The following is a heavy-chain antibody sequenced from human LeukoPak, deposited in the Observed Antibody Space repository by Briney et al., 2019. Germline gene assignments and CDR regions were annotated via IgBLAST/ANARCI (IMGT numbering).Heavy chain of an antibody. CDR3: ARGRSEASGGSTPPPDAFDI. CDR1: GFTFSSYA. V-gene: IGHV3-30-3*01. CDR2: ISYDGSNK. Sequence: PGRSLRLSCAASGFTFSSYAMHWVRQAPGKGLEWVAVISYDGSNKYYADSVKGRFTISRDNSKNTLYLQMNSLRAEDTAVYYWARGRSEASGGSTPPPDAFDIWGQGTMVTVSS. J-gene: IGHJ3*02. D-gene: IGHD1-26*01.